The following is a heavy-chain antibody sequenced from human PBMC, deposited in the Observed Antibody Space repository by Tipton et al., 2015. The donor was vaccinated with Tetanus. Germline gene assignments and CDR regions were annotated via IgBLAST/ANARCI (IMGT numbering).Heavy chain of an antibody. Sequence: QSGAEVKRPGASVKVSCKASGYTFTGHYIHWVRQAPGQGLEWMGWISPNSGVTNYGKKFQGRVTMTRDTSITTAYMEVSRLRSDDPAFYYCARGMDYDSSGIDAFWGQGTLVTVSS. CDR3: ARGMDYDSSGIDAF. D-gene: IGHD3-22*01. CDR1: GYTFTGHY. CDR2: ISPNSGVT. J-gene: IGHJ4*02. V-gene: IGHV1-2*02.